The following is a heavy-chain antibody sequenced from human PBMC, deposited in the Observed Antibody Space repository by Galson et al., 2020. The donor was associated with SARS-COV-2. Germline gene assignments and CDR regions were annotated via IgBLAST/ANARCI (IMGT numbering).Heavy chain of an antibody. Sequence: ATVKVSCKASGYTFTSYGISWVRQAPGQGLEWMGWISGYNGYTKYAQKLQGRVTMTTDTSTTTAYMELRSLRSDDTAVYYCARGSERLSPDSGSSGYHYYGMDVWGQGTTVTVSS. J-gene: IGHJ6*02. CDR3: ARGSERLSPDSGSSGYHYYGMDV. V-gene: IGHV1-18*01. D-gene: IGHD6-6*01. CDR2: ISGYNGYT. CDR1: GYTFTSYG.